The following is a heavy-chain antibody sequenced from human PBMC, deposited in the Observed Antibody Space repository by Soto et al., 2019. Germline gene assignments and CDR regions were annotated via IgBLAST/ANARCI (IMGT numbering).Heavy chain of an antibody. D-gene: IGHD3-10*01. V-gene: IGHV3-33*01. CDR2: IWYDGSNK. Sequence: QVQLVESGGDVVQPGRSLRLSCAVSGFSFNSYGIHWVRQAPGKGLEWVAVIWYDGSNKFYADSVKGRFTISRDNSNNMLYLQMNSLRAEDTAVYYCARGVGSNSYYMDVWGKGTTVTVSS. CDR3: ARGVGSNSYYMDV. J-gene: IGHJ6*03. CDR1: GFSFNSYG.